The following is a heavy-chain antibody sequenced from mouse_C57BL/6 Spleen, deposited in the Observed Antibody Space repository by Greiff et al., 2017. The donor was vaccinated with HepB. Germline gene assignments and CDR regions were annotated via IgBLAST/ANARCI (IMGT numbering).Heavy chain of an antibody. CDR1: GYSITSGYD. CDR2: ISYSGST. J-gene: IGHJ3*01. CDR3: ARVGELGRWFAY. D-gene: IGHD4-1*01. Sequence: EVQLQQSGPGMVKPSQSLSLTCTVTGYSITSGYDWHWIRHFPGNKLEWMGYISYSGSTNYNPSLKRRISITHDTSKNHFFLKLNSVTTEDTATYYCARVGELGRWFAYWGQGTLVTVSA. V-gene: IGHV3-1*01.